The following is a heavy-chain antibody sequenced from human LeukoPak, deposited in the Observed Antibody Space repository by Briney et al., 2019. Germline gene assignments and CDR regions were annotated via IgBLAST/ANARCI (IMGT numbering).Heavy chain of an antibody. J-gene: IGHJ5*02. V-gene: IGHV3-64*01. CDR3: ARDEGAPVGTGAFDP. D-gene: IGHD6-13*01. CDR2: ISNNGGTT. Sequence: GGSLRLSCAASGFTFSSYAMHWVRQAPGKGLEYVSTISNNGGTTYYANSVKGRFTISRDSSKNTLYLQMGSLRAEDMAVYYCARDEGAPVGTGAFDPWGQGTLVTVSS. CDR1: GFTFSSYA.